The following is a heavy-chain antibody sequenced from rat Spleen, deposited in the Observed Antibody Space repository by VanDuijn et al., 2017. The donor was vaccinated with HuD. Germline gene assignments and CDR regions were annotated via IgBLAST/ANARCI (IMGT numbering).Heavy chain of an antibody. Sequence: QVQLKESGPGLVKPSETLSLTCTVSGFSLTSYHVSWVRQPPGKGLEWMGIIWTGGNTRYNSALKSRLSFSRDTSKSQVFLKMNSLQTEDRATYYCARDRANNYFDYWGQGVMVTVSS. CDR3: ARDRANNYFDY. J-gene: IGHJ2*01. D-gene: IGHD4-5*01. CDR1: GFSLTSYH. V-gene: IGHV2-30*01. CDR2: IWTGGNT.